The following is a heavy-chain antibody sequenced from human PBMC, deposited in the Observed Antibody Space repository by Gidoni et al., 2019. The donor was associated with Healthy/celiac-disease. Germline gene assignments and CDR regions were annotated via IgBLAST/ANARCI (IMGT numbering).Heavy chain of an antibody. CDR1: GYTFTSYY. D-gene: IGHD2-2*02. CDR2: INPSCGST. J-gene: IGHJ4*02. Sequence: QVPPVQSGAEVKKPGASVKVSCKASGYTFTSYYMHWVRQAPGQGLEWMGIINPSCGSTSYAQKFQGRVTMTRDTSTSTVYMELSSLRSEDTAVYYCARDIVVVPAAIRQPSPGHWGQGTLVTVSS. CDR3: ARDIVVVPAAIRQPSPGH. V-gene: IGHV1-46*01.